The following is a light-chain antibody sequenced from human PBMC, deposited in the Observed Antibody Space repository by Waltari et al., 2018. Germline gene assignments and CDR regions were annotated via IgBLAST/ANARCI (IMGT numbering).Light chain of an antibody. J-gene: IGKJ4*01. CDR3: QQYGSSTGLT. CDR2: GAS. V-gene: IGKV3-20*01. Sequence: SGRASQSVSSSYLAWYQQTPGQAPRLLIYGASSRATGIPDRFSGSGSGTDFTLTISRLEPEDFAMFYCQQYGSSTGLTFGGGTKVEIK. CDR1: QSVSSSY.